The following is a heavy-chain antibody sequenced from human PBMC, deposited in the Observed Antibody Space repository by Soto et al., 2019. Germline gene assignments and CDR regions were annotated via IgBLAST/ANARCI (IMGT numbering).Heavy chain of an antibody. Sequence: QVQLQESGPGLVKPSETLSLTCVVSGDSMSNYYWRWIRQPPGKGLEWIGDVSSSGSTNYNPSLKSRVTMSVDTSKNQFSLKLISVTAADTAVYYCARRLMVGEVSTHGMDVWGQGTTVTVSS. CDR2: VSSSGST. CDR1: GDSMSNYY. J-gene: IGHJ6*02. D-gene: IGHD3-10*01. V-gene: IGHV4-59*01. CDR3: ARRLMVGEVSTHGMDV.